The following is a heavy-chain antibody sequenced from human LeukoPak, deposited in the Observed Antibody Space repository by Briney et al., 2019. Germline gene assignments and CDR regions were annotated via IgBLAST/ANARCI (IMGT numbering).Heavy chain of an antibody. CDR3: ARHLGYDYAYGMDV. J-gene: IGHJ6*02. D-gene: IGHD3-16*01. CDR2: IYYSGGT. V-gene: IGHV4-59*08. CDR1: GGSISSYY. Sequence: SETLSLTCTVSGGSISSYYWSWIRQPPGKGLEWIGYIYYSGGTNYNPSLKSRVTISVDTSKNQFSLKLSSVTAADTAVYYCARHLGYDYAYGMDVWGQGTTVTVSS.